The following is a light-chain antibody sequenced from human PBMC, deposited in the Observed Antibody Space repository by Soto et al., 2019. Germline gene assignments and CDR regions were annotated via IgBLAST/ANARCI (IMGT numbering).Light chain of an antibody. J-gene: IGKJ5*01. CDR3: QQYYSPPIT. CDR2: WAS. Sequence: DIVMTQSPDSLAVSLVEMATINCKSSQSVLYSSNNTNYLDWYQQKPGQPPKLLIYWASTRESGVPDRVSGSGSGTDFTLTISSLQAEDVAVYYCQQYYSPPITFGQGTRLEIK. V-gene: IGKV4-1*01. CDR1: QSVLYSSNNTNY.